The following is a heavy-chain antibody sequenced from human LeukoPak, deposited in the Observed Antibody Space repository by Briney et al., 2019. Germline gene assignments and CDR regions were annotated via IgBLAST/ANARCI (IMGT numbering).Heavy chain of an antibody. D-gene: IGHD3-9*01. Sequence: GGTLRLSCAASGFTFSSYGMSWVRQAPGKGLEWVAAISGSGGSTYYADSVKGRFTISRDNSKNTLYLQMNSLRAEDTAVYYCAKTPYYDILTGCWFDPWGQGTLVTVSS. CDR3: AKTPYYDILTGCWFDP. V-gene: IGHV3-23*01. CDR1: GFTFSSYG. CDR2: ISGSGGST. J-gene: IGHJ5*02.